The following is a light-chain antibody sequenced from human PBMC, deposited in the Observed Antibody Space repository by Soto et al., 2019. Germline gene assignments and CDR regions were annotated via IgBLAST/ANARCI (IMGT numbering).Light chain of an antibody. CDR3: QYSRWT. V-gene: IGKV1-5*01. CDR1: QSISSW. CDR2: DAS. Sequence: DIQMTQSPSTLSASVGDRVTITCRASQSISSWLAWYQQKPGKAPKLLIYDASSLESGVPSRFSGSGSGTEFTLTISSLQPDDFATYYCQYSRWTFGQGTKVEIK. J-gene: IGKJ1*01.